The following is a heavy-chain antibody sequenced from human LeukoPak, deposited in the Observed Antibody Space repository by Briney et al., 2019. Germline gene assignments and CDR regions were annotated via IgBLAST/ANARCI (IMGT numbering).Heavy chain of an antibody. J-gene: IGHJ4*02. Sequence: PSETLSLTCTISGGSVSDYYWSWIRQSPGKGLEWICYIYHTGSTSYSPSLKRRVTISADTSQNQFSLKLSSVTAADTAVYYCASRKLGNDYWGQGTLVTVSS. V-gene: IGHV4-59*02. CDR1: GGSVSDYY. D-gene: IGHD7-27*01. CDR2: IYHTGST. CDR3: ASRKLGNDY.